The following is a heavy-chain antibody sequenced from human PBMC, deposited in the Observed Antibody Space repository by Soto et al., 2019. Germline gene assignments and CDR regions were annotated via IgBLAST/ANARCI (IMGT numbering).Heavy chain of an antibody. CDR3: ASDLGSGYDRGDY. Sequence: QVQLVQSGDEVKKPGSSVKVSCKASGDTFTNHVFNWVRQAPGQGLEWMGGIISLFGTPNYSRRFQGSVTMTADDSTATSYMELSRLRSHDTAVYYCASDLGSGYDRGDYWGQGTLVTVS. CDR1: GDTFTNHV. D-gene: IGHD5-12*01. CDR2: IISLFGTP. J-gene: IGHJ4*02. V-gene: IGHV1-69*12.